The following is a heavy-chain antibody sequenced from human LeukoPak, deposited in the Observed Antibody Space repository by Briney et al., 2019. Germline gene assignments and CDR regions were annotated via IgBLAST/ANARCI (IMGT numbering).Heavy chain of an antibody. J-gene: IGHJ4*02. V-gene: IGHV3-23*01. D-gene: IGHD3-22*01. Sequence: GGSLRLSCAASGLTLSSYNMNWVRQAPGKGLEWLSDISGGSGSIHYADSVKGRFAISRDNSKNTLYLQMHSLRAEDTAVYYCAKDRNDTQKGLYYFDYWGQGTLVTVSS. CDR1: GLTLSSYN. CDR2: ISGGSGSI. CDR3: AKDRNDTQKGLYYFDY.